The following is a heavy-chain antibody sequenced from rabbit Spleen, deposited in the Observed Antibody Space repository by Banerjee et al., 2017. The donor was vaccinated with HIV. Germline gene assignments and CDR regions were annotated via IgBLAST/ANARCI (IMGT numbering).Heavy chain of an antibody. CDR1: GIDLMSIAM. Sequence: QEQLKETGGGLVQPGGCLTLSCKASGIDLMSIAMSWVRQAPGKGLEWIGDIYPVFGITNYASWAKGRFTISKISSTTVTLQVTSLTAADTATYFCARDTGSSFSSYGMDLWGPGTLVTV. CDR2: IYPVFGIT. CDR3: ARDTGSSFSSYGMDL. V-gene: IGHV1S45*01. D-gene: IGHD8-1*01. J-gene: IGHJ6*01.